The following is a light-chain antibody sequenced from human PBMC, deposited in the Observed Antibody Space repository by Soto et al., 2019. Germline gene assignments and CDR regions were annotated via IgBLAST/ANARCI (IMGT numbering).Light chain of an antibody. CDR2: DVS. CDR1: ISDVGGHNY. J-gene: IGLJ3*02. V-gene: IGLV2-11*01. CDR3: CSYAGTYTWV. Sequence: QSALTQPRSVSGSPGQSVTISCTGNISDVGGHNYVSWYQQHPGKAPKLIIYDVSKWPSGVPDRFSGSKSGNTASLTISGLQAEDEADYYCCSYAGTYTWVFGGGTKLTVL.